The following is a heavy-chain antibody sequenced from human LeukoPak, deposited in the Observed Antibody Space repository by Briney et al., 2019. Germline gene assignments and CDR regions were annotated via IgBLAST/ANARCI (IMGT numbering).Heavy chain of an antibody. J-gene: IGHJ5*02. CDR1: GGSISSGDYY. CDR2: IYYSGST. V-gene: IGHV4-30-4*01. CDR3: ARDPDWYCSGGSCYPSA. Sequence: PSETLSLTCTVSGGSISSGDYYWSWIRQPPGKGLEWIGYIYYSGSTYYNPSLKSRVTISVDTSKNQFSLKLSSVTAADTAAYYCARDPDWYCSGGSCYPSAWGQGTLVTVSS. D-gene: IGHD2-15*01.